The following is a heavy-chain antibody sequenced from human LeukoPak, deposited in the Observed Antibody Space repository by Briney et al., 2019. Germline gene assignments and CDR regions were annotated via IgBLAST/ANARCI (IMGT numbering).Heavy chain of an antibody. CDR2: MYPGDSET. D-gene: IGHD6-13*01. V-gene: IGHV5-51*01. Sequence: GESLQISCKGSGYSFTNYCIGWVRQMTGKGLEWMGIMYPGDSETRYSPSFQGQVTISADKSINTAYLQWSSLKASDTAMYYCARRASSSFDYWGQGTLVIVSS. CDR3: ARRASSSFDY. J-gene: IGHJ4*02. CDR1: GYSFTNYC.